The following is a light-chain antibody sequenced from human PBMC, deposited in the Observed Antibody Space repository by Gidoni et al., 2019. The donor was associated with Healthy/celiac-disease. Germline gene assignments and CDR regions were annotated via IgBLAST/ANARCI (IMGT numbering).Light chain of an antibody. V-gene: IGKV3-20*01. J-gene: IGKJ1*01. CDR3: QQYGSSLTWT. Sequence: EIVLPQSPGTLSLSPGERATLSCRASKSVSSSYLAWYQQKPGQAPRLLIYGASSRATGIPDRFSGSGSGTDFTITISRLEPEDFAVYYCQQYGSSLTWTFGQGTKVEIK. CDR2: GAS. CDR1: KSVSSSY.